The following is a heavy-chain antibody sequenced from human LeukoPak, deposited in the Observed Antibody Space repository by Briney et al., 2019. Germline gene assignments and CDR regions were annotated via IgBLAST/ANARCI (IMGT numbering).Heavy chain of an antibody. CDR3: ARLGTVTAAGY. V-gene: IGHV1-8*02. J-gene: IGHJ4*02. CDR2: MNPNSGNT. D-gene: IGHD4-17*01. CDR1: GYTFTSYD. Sequence: GASVKVSCKASGYTFTSYDINWVRQATGQGLEWMGWMNPNSGNTGYAQKFQGRVTMTRDTSTSTVYMELSSLRSEDTAVYYCARLGTVTAAGYWGQGTLVTVSS.